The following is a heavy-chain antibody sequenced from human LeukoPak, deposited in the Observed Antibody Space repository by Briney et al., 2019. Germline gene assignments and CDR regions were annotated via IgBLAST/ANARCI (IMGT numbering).Heavy chain of an antibody. CDR1: GGSISSYY. CDR2: IYYSGRT. D-gene: IGHD6-19*01. V-gene: IGHV4-59*01. CDR3: ARDGSIAVAGTTPYYFDY. Sequence: SETLSLTCTVSGGSISSYYWSWIRQPPGKGLEWIGYIYYSGRTDYNPSLKSRVTISVDTSNNQFSLKLSSVTAADTAVYYYARDGSIAVAGTTPYYFDYWGQGALVTVSS. J-gene: IGHJ4*02.